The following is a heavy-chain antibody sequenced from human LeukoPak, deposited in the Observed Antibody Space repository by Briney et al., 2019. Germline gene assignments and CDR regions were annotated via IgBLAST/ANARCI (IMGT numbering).Heavy chain of an antibody. V-gene: IGHV3-48*03. D-gene: IGHD3-22*01. J-gene: IGHJ4*02. Sequence: GGSLRLSCAASGFTFSSYEMNWVRQAPGKGLEWVSYNSSSGSTIYYADSVKGRFTISRDNAKNSLYLQMNSLRAEDTAVYYCARSPRGLIDYWGQGTLVTVSS. CDR2: NSSSGSTI. CDR3: ARSPRGLIDY. CDR1: GFTFSSYE.